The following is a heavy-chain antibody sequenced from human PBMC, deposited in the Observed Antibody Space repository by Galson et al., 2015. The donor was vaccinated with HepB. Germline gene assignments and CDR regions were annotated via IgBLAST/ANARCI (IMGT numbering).Heavy chain of an antibody. CDR3: AKNDILTGYYYMDV. V-gene: IGHV3-23*01. CDR1: GFTFSSYA. J-gene: IGHJ6*03. CDR2: ISGSGGST. D-gene: IGHD3-9*01. Sequence: SLRLSCAASGFTFSSYAMSWVRQAPGKGLEWVSAISGSGGSTYYADSVKGRFTISRDDSKNTLYLQMNSLRAEDTAVYYCAKNDILTGYYYMDVWGKGTTVTVSS.